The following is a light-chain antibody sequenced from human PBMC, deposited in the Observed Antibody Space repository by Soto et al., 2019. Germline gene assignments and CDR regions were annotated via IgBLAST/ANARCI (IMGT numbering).Light chain of an antibody. J-gene: IGLJ2*01. Sequence: QSALTQPASVSGSPGQSITISCTGTSSDVGSYNFVSWYQQHPGKAPKLMIYEVSKRPSGVSNRFSGSKSGNTASLTISGLQAEDEADYYCCSYAGSPHVVFGAGTKVTVL. V-gene: IGLV2-23*02. CDR1: SSDVGSYNF. CDR3: CSYAGSPHVV. CDR2: EVS.